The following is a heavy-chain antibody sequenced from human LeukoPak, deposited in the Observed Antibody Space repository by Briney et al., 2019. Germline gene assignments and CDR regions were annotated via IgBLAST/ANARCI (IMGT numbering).Heavy chain of an antibody. CDR3: ARKGRIEAPGNYFDY. CDR2: IVDRGDAT. Sequence: GGSLRLSCAASGFTFSSYAMTWVRQALGKGLEWVLTIVDRGDATFYTGSVKGRFTISRDNSKNTLYLQMNGLRAEDTALYYCARKGRIEAPGNYFDYWGQGTLVTVSS. J-gene: IGHJ4*02. V-gene: IGHV3-23*01. CDR1: GFTFSSYA. D-gene: IGHD2/OR15-2a*01.